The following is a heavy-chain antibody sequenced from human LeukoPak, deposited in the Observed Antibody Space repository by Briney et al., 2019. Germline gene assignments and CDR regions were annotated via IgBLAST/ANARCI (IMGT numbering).Heavy chain of an antibody. CDR1: GYTFSGYF. V-gene: IGHV1-69*13. D-gene: IGHD1-26*01. CDR3: ARDSGSYYADVDY. J-gene: IGHJ4*02. Sequence: SVKVSCKTSGYTFSGYFVHWVRQAPGQGLEWMGGIIPIFGRASYAQKFQGRVTITADESTTTAYMELSSLRSEDTAVYYCARDSGSYYADVDYWGQGTLVTVSS. CDR2: IIPIFGRA.